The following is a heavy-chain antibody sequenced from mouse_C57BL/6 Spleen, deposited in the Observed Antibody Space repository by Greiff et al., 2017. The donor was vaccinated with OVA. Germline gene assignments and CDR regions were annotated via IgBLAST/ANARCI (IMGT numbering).Heavy chain of an antibody. D-gene: IGHD1-1*01. V-gene: IGHV1-26*01. J-gene: IGHJ3*01. Sequence: VQLQQSGPELVKPGASVKISCKASGYTFTDYYMNWVKQSHGKSLEWIGDINPNNGGTSYNQKFKGKATLTVDKSSSTAYMELRSLTSEDSAVYYCARGLSITTGGAYWGQGTLVTVSA. CDR3: ARGLSITTGGAY. CDR1: GYTFTDYY. CDR2: INPNNGGT.